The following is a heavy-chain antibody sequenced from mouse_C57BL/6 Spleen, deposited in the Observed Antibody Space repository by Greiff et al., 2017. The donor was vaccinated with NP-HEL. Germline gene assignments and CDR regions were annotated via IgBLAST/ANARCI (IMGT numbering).Heavy chain of an antibody. CDR2: INPSNGGT. Sequence: QVQLQQPGTELVKPGASVKLSCKASGYTFTSYWMHWVKQSPGQGLEWIGNINPSNGGTNYNEKFKSKATLTVDKSSSTAYMQLSSLTSEDSAVYYCARSNWDVYWYFDVWGTGTTVTVSS. V-gene: IGHV1-53*01. CDR1: GYTFTSYW. J-gene: IGHJ1*03. D-gene: IGHD4-1*01. CDR3: ARSNWDVYWYFDV.